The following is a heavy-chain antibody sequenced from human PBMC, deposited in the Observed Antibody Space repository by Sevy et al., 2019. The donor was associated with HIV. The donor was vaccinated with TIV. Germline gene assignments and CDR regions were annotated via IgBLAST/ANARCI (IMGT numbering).Heavy chain of an antibody. Sequence: ASVKVSCKASGRTFNNYAISWVRQAPGQGLEWMGGIIPMLGTAYYVQKFQDRVTITADESTSTAYMELSSLRSEDTAVYYCARSISWCASFDYWGQGTLVTVSS. CDR3: ARSISWCASFDY. V-gene: IGHV1-69*13. J-gene: IGHJ4*02. CDR2: IIPMLGTA. D-gene: IGHD6-13*01. CDR1: GRTFNNYA.